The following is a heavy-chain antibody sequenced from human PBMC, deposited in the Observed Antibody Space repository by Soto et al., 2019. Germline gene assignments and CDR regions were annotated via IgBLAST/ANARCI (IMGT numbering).Heavy chain of an antibody. CDR1: GFTCSSYT. Sequence: GGSLRLSCAASGFTCSSYTMNWVRQAPGKGLEWVSSISSSSSYIYYADSVKGRFTISRDNAKNSLYLQMNGLRAEDTAVYYCAGILIIGTTRGSYFDYWGQGTLVTVSS. J-gene: IGHJ4*02. V-gene: IGHV3-21*01. CDR2: ISSSSSYI. D-gene: IGHD1-20*01. CDR3: AGILIIGTTRGSYFDY.